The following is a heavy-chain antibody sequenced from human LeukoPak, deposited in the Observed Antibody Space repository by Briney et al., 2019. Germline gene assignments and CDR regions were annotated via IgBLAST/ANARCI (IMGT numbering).Heavy chain of an antibody. CDR2: ISGSGGST. D-gene: IGHD6-19*01. J-gene: IGHJ4*02. V-gene: IGHV3-23*01. CDR3: ANDLYSSGWYDLPGY. CDR1: GFTFSSYA. Sequence: GGSLRLSCAASGFTFSSYAMSWVRQAPGKGLEWVSAISGSGGSTYYADSVKGRFTIFRDNSKNTLYLQMNSLRAEDTAVYYCANDLYSSGWYDLPGYWGQGTLVAVSS.